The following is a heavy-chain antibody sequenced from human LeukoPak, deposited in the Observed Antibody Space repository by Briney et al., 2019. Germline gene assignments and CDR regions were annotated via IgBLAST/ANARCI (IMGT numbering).Heavy chain of an antibody. CDR1: GFTFSDYY. CDR3: ARGPEAVAGTDYYYYGMDV. J-gene: IGHJ6*02. D-gene: IGHD6-19*01. V-gene: IGHV3-11*01. CDR2: ISSSGSTI. Sequence: GGSLRLPCAASGFTFSDYYMSWIRQAPGKGLEWVSYISSSGSTIYYADSVKGRFTISRDNAKNSLYLQMNSLRAEDAAVYYCARGPEAVAGTDYYYYGMDVWGQGTTVTVSS.